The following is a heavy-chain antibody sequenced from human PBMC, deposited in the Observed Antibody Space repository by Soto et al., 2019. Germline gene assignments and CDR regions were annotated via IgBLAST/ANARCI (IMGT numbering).Heavy chain of an antibody. J-gene: IGHJ4*02. D-gene: IGHD6-6*01. Sequence: QPGGSLRLSCAASGFTFSSYAVSWARQTPGKGLEWVSTISASGAYTYYVDSVKGRFTISRDNSRNTLYLQMRSLRAGDTATYYCAKEVIAARPYYFDYWGQGTLVTVSS. CDR3: AKEVIAARPYYFDY. CDR2: ISASGAYT. CDR1: GFTFSSYA. V-gene: IGHV3-23*01.